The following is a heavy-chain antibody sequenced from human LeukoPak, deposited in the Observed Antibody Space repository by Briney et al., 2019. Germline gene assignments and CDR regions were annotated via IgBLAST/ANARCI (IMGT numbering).Heavy chain of an antibody. CDR3: VKDIVAGPPYRSRLVYGYFDL. Sequence: PGGSLRLSCSASGFTFSSYAMHWVRQAPGKGLEYVSAISSNGGSTYYADSVKGRFTISRDNSKNTLYLQMSSLRAEDTAVYYCVKDIVAGPPYRSRLVYGYFDLWGRGTLVTVSS. V-gene: IGHV3-64D*06. D-gene: IGHD6-19*01. CDR2: ISSNGGST. J-gene: IGHJ2*01. CDR1: GFTFSSYA.